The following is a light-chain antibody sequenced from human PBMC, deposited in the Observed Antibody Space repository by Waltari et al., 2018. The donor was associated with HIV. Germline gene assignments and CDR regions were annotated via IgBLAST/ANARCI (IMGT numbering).Light chain of an antibody. CDR2: EVS. J-gene: IGLJ2*01. CDR3: SSYRSSSTLDVV. Sequence: QSALTQPASVSGSPGQSITISCTGTSSDVGGYNYVSWYQHHPGKAPKLMISEVSNPPAEVPKRFSGSTSGNPASLTISGLQAEDEADYYCSSYRSSSTLDVVFGGGTKLTVL. V-gene: IGLV2-14*01. CDR1: SSDVGGYNY.